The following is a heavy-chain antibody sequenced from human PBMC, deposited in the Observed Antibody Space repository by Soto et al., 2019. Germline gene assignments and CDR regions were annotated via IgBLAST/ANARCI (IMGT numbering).Heavy chain of an antibody. D-gene: IGHD6-13*01. J-gene: IGHJ4*02. CDR3: AKAPAYSSSWDYYFDY. CDR1: GFTFSSYA. CDR2: ISGSGGST. Sequence: GSLRLSCAASGFTFSSYAMSWVRQAPGKGLEWVSAISGSGGSTYYADSVKGRFTISRDNSKNTLYLQMNSLRAEDTAVYYCAKAPAYSSSWDYYFDYWGQGTLVTVSS. V-gene: IGHV3-23*01.